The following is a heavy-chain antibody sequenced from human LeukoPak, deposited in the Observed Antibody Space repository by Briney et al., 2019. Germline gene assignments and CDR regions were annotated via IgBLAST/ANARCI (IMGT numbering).Heavy chain of an antibody. CDR3: ARTQLSDTAMSYFDY. CDR1: GFSFSSYY. V-gene: IGHV3-21*01. J-gene: IGHJ4*02. CDR2: ISSSSSYI. D-gene: IGHD5-18*01. Sequence: PGGSLRFSCAASGFSFSSYYMSWVRQAPGKGLEWVSSISSSSSYIYYADSVKGRFTISRDNAKNSLYLQMNSLRAEDTAVYYCARTQLSDTAMSYFDYWGRGTLVTVSS.